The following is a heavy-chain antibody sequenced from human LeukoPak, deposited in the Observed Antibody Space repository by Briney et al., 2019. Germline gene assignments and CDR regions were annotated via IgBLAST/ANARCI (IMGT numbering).Heavy chain of an antibody. D-gene: IGHD3-22*01. Sequence: SETLSLTCSVPGDSITIYYWTWIRQPPGKGLEWIGSIFHSGSTYYSPSLKSRVTISVDTSKNQFSLKLSSVIAADTAVYYCARANYYDSSGYSRGAFDIWGQGTMVTVSS. J-gene: IGHJ3*02. V-gene: IGHV4-38-2*02. CDR2: IFHSGST. CDR3: ARANYYDSSGYSRGAFDI. CDR1: GDSITIYY.